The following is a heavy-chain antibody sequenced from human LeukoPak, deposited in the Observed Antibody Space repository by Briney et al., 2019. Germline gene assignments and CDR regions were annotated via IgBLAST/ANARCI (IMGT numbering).Heavy chain of an antibody. CDR3: ARGGDYYDSSGYPDY. J-gene: IGHJ4*02. CDR2: INHSGST. D-gene: IGHD3-22*01. CDR1: GGSFSGYY. V-gene: IGHV4-34*01. Sequence: PSETLSLTCAVYGGSFSGYYWSWIRQPPGKGLEWIGEINHSGSTNYNPSLKSRVTISVDTSKNQFSLKLSSVTAADTAVYYCARGGDYYDSSGYPDYRGQGTLVTVSS.